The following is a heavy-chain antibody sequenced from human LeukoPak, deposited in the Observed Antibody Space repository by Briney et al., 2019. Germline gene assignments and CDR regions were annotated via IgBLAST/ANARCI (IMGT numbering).Heavy chain of an antibody. J-gene: IGHJ5*02. V-gene: IGHV4-4*02. Sequence: SGTLSLTCAVSGGSISSSNWWSWVRQPPGKGLEWIGEIYHSGSTNYNPSLKSRVTISVDTSKNQFSLKLSSVTAADTAVYYCAREEIRSWFDPWGQGTLVTVSS. CDR1: GGSISSSNW. D-gene: IGHD5-24*01. CDR3: AREEIRSWFDP. CDR2: IYHSGST.